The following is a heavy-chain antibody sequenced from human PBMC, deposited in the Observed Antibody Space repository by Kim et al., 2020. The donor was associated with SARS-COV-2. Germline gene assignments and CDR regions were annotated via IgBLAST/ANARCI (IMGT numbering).Heavy chain of an antibody. Sequence: GGSLRLSCAASGFTFSDYYMSWIRQAPGKGLEWVSYISSSSSYTNYADSVKGRFTISRDNAKNSLYLQMNSLRAEDTAVYYCASGTDYYDSSGYPGPADYWGQGTLVTVSS. D-gene: IGHD3-22*01. CDR2: ISSSSSYT. V-gene: IGHV3-11*03. CDR1: GFTFSDYY. J-gene: IGHJ4*02. CDR3: ASGTDYYDSSGYPGPADY.